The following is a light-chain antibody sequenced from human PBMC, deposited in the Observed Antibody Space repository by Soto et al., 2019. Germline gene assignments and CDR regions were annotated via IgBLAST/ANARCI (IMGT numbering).Light chain of an antibody. V-gene: IGKV3-20*01. J-gene: IGKJ5*01. CDR3: QQYGSPVT. Sequence: EIVLTQSPGTLSLSPGERATLSCRASQSVSSSYLAWYQQKPGQAPRLLIYDASSRATGIPDRFSGSGSGTDFTLTISRLEPEDFVVYYCQQYGSPVTFGQGTRLEIK. CDR2: DAS. CDR1: QSVSSSY.